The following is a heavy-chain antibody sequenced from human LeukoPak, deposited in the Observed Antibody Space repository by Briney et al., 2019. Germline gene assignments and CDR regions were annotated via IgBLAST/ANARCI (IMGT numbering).Heavy chain of an antibody. V-gene: IGHV1-18*04. CDR3: ARDFPRSGSYYSGMDV. CDR2: ISAYNGNT. Sequence: APVKVSCKASGYTFTSYGISWVRQAPGQGLEWMGWISAYNGNTNYAQKLQGRVTMTTDTPTSTAYMELRSLRSDDTAVYYCARDFPRSGSYYSGMDVWGKGTTVTVSS. D-gene: IGHD3-10*01. J-gene: IGHJ6*04. CDR1: GYTFTSYG.